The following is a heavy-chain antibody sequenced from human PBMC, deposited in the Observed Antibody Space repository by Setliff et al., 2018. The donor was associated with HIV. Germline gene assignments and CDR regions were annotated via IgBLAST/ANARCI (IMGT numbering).Heavy chain of an antibody. CDR3: AREDYYYYGMDV. CDR2: IYTSGST. Sequence: ASGTLSLTCAVSGYSISSGYYRGWIRQPPGKGLEWIGRIYTSGSTNYNPSLKSRVTISVDTSKNQFSLKLSSVTAADTAVYYCAREDYYYYGMDVWGQGTTVTVSS. J-gene: IGHJ6*02. CDR1: GYSISSGYY. V-gene: IGHV4-38-2*02.